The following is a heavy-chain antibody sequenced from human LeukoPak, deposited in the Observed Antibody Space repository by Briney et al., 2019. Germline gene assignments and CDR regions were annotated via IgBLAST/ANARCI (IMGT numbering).Heavy chain of an antibody. D-gene: IGHD5-24*01. CDR2: INPSGGST. J-gene: IGHJ4*02. Sequence: GASVKVSCKASGYTFTSYYMHWVRQAPGQGLEWMGIINPSGGSTRYAQTFQGRVNMTRDTSTSTVYMELSSLRSEDTAVYYCATIDFDYWGQGTLVTVSS. CDR1: GYTFTSYY. V-gene: IGHV1-46*01. CDR3: ATIDFDY.